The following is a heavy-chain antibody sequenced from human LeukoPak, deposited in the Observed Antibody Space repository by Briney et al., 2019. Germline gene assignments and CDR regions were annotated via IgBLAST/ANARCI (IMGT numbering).Heavy chain of an antibody. CDR2: MNSDGRST. Sequence: GGSLRLSCAASGFTFSSYWMHWVRQAPGKGLVWVSRMNSDGRSTSYADSVKGRSTISRDNSKNTLYLQMNSLRAEDTAIYYCAGYYYGSGSPSRYYDYWGQGTLVTVSS. J-gene: IGHJ4*02. CDR3: AGYYYGSGSPSRYYDY. V-gene: IGHV3-74*01. D-gene: IGHD3-10*01. CDR1: GFTFSSYW.